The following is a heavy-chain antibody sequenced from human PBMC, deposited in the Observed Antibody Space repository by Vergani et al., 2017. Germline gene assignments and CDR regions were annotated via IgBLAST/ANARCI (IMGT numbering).Heavy chain of an antibody. Sequence: EVQLVESGGGLVKPGGSLRLSCAASGFTFSNAWMSWVRQAPGKGLEWVGRIKSKTDGGTTDYAAPVKGRFTISRDDSKNTLYLQMNSLTTEDTVVYYCTLDSYYGSGSYYNVYYFDYWGQGTLVTVSS. CDR2: IKSKTDGGTT. D-gene: IGHD3-10*01. V-gene: IGHV3-15*01. J-gene: IGHJ4*02. CDR1: GFTFSNAW. CDR3: TLDSYYGSGSYYNVYYFDY.